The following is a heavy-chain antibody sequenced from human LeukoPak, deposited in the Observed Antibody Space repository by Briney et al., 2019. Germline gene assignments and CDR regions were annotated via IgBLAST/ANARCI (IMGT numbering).Heavy chain of an antibody. CDR3: ARDRNVWGSYRYNWFDP. CDR1: GVSISSYY. CDR2: IYYSGST. J-gene: IGHJ5*02. Sequence: SETLSLTCTVSGVSISSYYWSWIRQPPGKGLEWIWYIYYSGSTNYNPSLKSRVTISVDTSKNQFSLMLSSVTAADTAVYYCARDRNVWGSYRYNWFDPWGQGTLVTVSS. D-gene: IGHD3-16*02. V-gene: IGHV4-59*01.